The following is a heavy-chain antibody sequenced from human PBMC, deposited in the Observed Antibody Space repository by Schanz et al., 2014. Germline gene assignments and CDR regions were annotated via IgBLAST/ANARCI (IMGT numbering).Heavy chain of an antibody. CDR1: GFTFSSYD. D-gene: IGHD3-16*01. Sequence: EVQLEESGGGLVQPGGSLRLSCAASGFTFSSYDMHWVRQPPGKGLEWVSLIDYAGSTNYADSVKGRFTISRDNSRKTLYLQMNSLRADDTAVYYCAKDLYNYGIFDSWGQGTLVTVSS. CDR3: AKDLYNYGIFDS. J-gene: IGHJ5*01. CDR2: IDYAGST. V-gene: IGHV3-23*04.